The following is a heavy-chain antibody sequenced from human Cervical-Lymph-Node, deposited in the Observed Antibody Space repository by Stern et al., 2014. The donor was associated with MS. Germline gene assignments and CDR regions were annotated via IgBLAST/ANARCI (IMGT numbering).Heavy chain of an antibody. D-gene: IGHD1-14*01. V-gene: IGHV5-51*01. Sequence: VQLVQSGAELIRPGESLKISCKGSGYKFSIYWIAWVRQMPGQGLEWMGIIYPGDSETRYSPSFHGQVTMSADKSTSTAYLQWSSLNASDTAMYFCARQTTAWASDVWGQGTLVTVSS. CDR2: IYPGDSET. CDR1: GYKFSIYW. J-gene: IGHJ4*02. CDR3: ARQTTAWASDV.